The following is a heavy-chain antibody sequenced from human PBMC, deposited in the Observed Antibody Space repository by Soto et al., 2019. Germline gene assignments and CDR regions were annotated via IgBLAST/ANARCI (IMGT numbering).Heavy chain of an antibody. CDR3: AKDIREETPGWISDYLSSGEGAFDI. V-gene: IGHV3-9*01. Sequence: HPGGSLRLSCAASGFTFDDYAMHWVRQAPGKGLEWVSGISWNSGSIGYADSVKGRFTISRDNAKNSLYLQMNSLRAEDTALYYCAKDIREETPGWISDYLSSGEGAFDIWGQGTMVTVSS. D-gene: IGHD6-6*01. J-gene: IGHJ3*02. CDR2: ISWNSGSI. CDR1: GFTFDDYA.